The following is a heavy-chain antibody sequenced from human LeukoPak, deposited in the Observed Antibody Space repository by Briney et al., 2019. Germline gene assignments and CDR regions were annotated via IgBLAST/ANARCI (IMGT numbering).Heavy chain of an antibody. CDR1: GFIFSSHT. Sequence: GGSLRLSCAASGFIFSSHTMHWVRQAPGKGLEWVANIKQDGSEQNYVDSVRGRFTISRDNAKNSLYLQMNSLRAEDTAVYYCVRASPFGEFWGQGTLVTVSS. CDR2: IKQDGSEQ. D-gene: IGHD2-21*01. V-gene: IGHV3-7*03. J-gene: IGHJ4*02. CDR3: VRASPFGEF.